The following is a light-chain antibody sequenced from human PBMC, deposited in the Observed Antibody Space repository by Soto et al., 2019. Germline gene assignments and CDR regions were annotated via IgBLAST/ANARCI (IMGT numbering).Light chain of an antibody. V-gene: IGKV3-15*01. CDR2: GAS. Sequence: IMMTQSPDTLSVSPGERVTLSCRASQSVSTNLAWYQHKPGQAPRLLIYGASTGASGIPVRFSGSGSGTEFTLTISSLQPEDFAVHYCLQYNDWPRTFGQGTKV. CDR3: LQYNDWPRT. J-gene: IGKJ1*01. CDR1: QSVSTN.